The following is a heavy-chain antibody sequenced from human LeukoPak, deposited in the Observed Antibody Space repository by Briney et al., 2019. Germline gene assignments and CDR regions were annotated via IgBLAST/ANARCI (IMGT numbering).Heavy chain of an antibody. CDR3: ERVIWGLCLLDNWFDP. CDR1: GGSISSYY. Sequence: PSETLSLTCTVSGGSISSYYWSWIRQPAGKGLEWIGRIYTSGSTNYNPSLKSRVTMSVDTSKNQFSLKLSSVTAGDTAVYYCERVIWGLCLLDNWFDPWGQGTLVTVSS. V-gene: IGHV4-4*07. CDR2: IYTSGST. J-gene: IGHJ5*02. D-gene: IGHD3-16*01.